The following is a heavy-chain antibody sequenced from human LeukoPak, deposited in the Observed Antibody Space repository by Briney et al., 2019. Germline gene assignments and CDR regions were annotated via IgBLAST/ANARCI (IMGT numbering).Heavy chain of an antibody. CDR1: GFTFSSYA. Sequence: PGGSLRLSCAASGFTFSSYAMSWVRQAPGKGLEWVSAISGSGGSTYYADSVKGRFTISRDNSKNTLYLQMNSLRAEDTAVYYCAKCSRASAAVAGTGIGYWGQGTLVTVSS. D-gene: IGHD6-19*01. J-gene: IGHJ4*02. CDR2: ISGSGGST. V-gene: IGHV3-23*01. CDR3: AKCSRASAAVAGTGIGY.